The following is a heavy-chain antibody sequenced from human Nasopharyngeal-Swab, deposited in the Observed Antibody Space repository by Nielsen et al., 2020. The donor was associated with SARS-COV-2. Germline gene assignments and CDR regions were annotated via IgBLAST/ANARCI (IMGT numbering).Heavy chain of an antibody. Sequence: ASVKVSCKASGYTFTSYAMNWVRQAPGQGLEWMGWINTNTGNPTYAQGFTGRFVFSLDTSVSTAYLQISSLKAEDTAVYYCARVHGGIAVAGTGVGWVHYYYYMDVWGKGTTVTVSS. CDR1: GYTFTSYA. CDR3: ARVHGGIAVAGTGVGWVHYYYYMDV. J-gene: IGHJ6*03. V-gene: IGHV7-4-1*02. D-gene: IGHD6-19*01. CDR2: INTNTGNP.